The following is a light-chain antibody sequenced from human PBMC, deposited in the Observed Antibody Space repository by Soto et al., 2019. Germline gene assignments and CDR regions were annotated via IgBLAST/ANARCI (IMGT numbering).Light chain of an antibody. CDR2: ENN. V-gene: IGLV1-51*02. CDR3: GTWDSSLSAVV. CDR1: SSNIGNNY. Sequence: QSVLTQPPSVSAAPGQKVTISCSGSSSNIGNNYVSWYQQLPGTAPKLLIYENNKRPSGIPDRFSGSKSDTSATLGITGLQTGDEADYFCGTWDSSLSAVVFGGGTQLTVL. J-gene: IGLJ2*01.